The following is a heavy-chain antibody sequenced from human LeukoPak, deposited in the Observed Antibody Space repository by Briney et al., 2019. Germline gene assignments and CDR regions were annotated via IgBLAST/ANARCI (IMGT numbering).Heavy chain of an antibody. CDR1: GFTFDDYG. J-gene: IGHJ4*02. CDR2: IKKDGSEK. Sequence: GGSLRLSCAASGFTFDDYGMTWVRQAPGKGLEWVANIKKDGSEKYYVDSVNGRFTISRDTAKTSLYLQMNSLRVEDTAVYYCARHLSGVSGYTYGRGIDYWGQGTLVTVSS. CDR3: ARHLSGVSGYTYGRGIDY. D-gene: IGHD5-18*01. V-gene: IGHV3-7*01.